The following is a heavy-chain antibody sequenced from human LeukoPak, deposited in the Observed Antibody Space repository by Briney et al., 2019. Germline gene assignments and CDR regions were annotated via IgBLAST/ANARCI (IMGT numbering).Heavy chain of an antibody. CDR3: AREVRNGGMDV. J-gene: IGHJ6*02. CDR1: GFTFSSYW. CDR2: IWFDGSNK. V-gene: IGHV3-33*08. D-gene: IGHD3-10*01. Sequence: PGGSLRLSCAASGFTFSSYWMHWVRQAPGKGLEWVAVIWFDGSNKLYADSVKGRFTISRDNSKNTLYLQMNSLRAEDTAVYHCAREVRNGGMDVWGQGSTVTVSS.